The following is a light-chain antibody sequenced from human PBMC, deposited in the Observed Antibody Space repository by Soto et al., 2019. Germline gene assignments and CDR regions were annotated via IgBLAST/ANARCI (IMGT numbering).Light chain of an antibody. CDR3: QQYGSSSYT. CDR2: GAS. J-gene: IGKJ2*01. V-gene: IGKV3-20*01. Sequence: IVLTQSPGTLSLSPGARATLSCRASQSVSSSYLAWYQQKPGQAPSLLIYGASSRATGIPDRFSGSGSGTDFTLTISRLEPEDFAVYYCQQYGSSSYTFGQGTKLEIK. CDR1: QSVSSSY.